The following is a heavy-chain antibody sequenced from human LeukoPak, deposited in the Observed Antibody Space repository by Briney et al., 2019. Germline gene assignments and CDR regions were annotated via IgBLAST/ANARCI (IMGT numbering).Heavy chain of an antibody. CDR1: GYTFTGYY. CDR3: ARDPYSNYFDY. V-gene: IGHV1-2*02. Sequence: GASVKVSCKASGYTFTGYYMHWVRQAPGQALEWMGWINPNNGGTNYAQKFQARVTMTRDTSISTAYMELNRLRSDDTAVYYCARDPYSNYFDYWGQGTLVTVSS. D-gene: IGHD5-18*01. J-gene: IGHJ4*02. CDR2: INPNNGGT.